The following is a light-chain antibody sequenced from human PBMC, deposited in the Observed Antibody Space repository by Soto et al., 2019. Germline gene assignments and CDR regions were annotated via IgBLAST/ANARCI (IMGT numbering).Light chain of an antibody. J-gene: IGKJ1*01. CDR2: GAS. V-gene: IGKV3-15*01. CDR3: MQALQTRWT. Sequence: EIVMTQSPATLSVSPGERVTLSCRASQSVSSRLAWYQQKPGQSPRLLIYGASTRATGIPARFSGSGSGTEFTLTISSLQSEDFGVYYCMQALQTRWTFGQGTKVEIK. CDR1: QSVSSR.